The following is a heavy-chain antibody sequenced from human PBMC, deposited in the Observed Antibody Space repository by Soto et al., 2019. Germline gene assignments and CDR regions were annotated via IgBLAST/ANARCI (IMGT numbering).Heavy chain of an antibody. CDR3: TSVHPHNYGSGTYPFDY. CDR1: GFTFDHYA. Sequence: EVQLVESGGGLAQPGRSLRLSCTASGFTFDHYAMTWFRQAPGKGLEWVCFITSKAYGVTTEYAATVKGRFTISRDDSKSIAYLQMERFQTEDTAVYYYTSVHPHNYGSGTYPFDYWGQGALVTVSS. D-gene: IGHD3-10*01. V-gene: IGHV3-49*03. CDR2: ITSKAYGVTT. J-gene: IGHJ4*02.